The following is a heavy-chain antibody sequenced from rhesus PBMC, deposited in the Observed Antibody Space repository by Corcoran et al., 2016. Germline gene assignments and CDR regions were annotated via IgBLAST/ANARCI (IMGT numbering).Heavy chain of an antibody. J-gene: IGHJ4*01. V-gene: IGHV4-122*02. CDR2: ITYGGST. CDR1: GGSISSGYYY. Sequence: QVQLQESGPGLVKPSETLSLTCAVSGGSISSGYYYWSWIRQPPGKGLKWIGYITYGGSTGYNPSLRSRVPVSRDPSKNQFSLKLSSVTAADAAVYYCARAGLGWYYFGCWGQEVLVTVSS. CDR3: ARAGLGWYYFGC. D-gene: IGHD3-34*01.